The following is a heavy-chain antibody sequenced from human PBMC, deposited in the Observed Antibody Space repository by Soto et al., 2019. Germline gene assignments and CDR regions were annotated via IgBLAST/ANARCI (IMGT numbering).Heavy chain of an antibody. J-gene: IGHJ5*02. Sequence: GGSLRLSCAASGFTFSSYWMSWVRQAPGKGLEWVANIKQDGSEKYYVDSVKGRFTISRDNAKNSLYLQMNSLRAEDTAVYYCAREGRYFDWPPVGWFDPWGQGTLVTVSS. CDR2: IKQDGSEK. V-gene: IGHV3-7*01. D-gene: IGHD3-9*01. CDR3: AREGRYFDWPPVGWFDP. CDR1: GFTFSSYW.